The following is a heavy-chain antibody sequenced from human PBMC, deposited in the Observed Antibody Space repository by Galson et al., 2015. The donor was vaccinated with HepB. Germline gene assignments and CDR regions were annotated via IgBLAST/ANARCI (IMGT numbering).Heavy chain of an antibody. D-gene: IGHD3-9*01. CDR3: ATYLGSTGFDF. CDR1: GFNLIELS. Sequence: SGFNLIELSIHWVRQAPGKGLEWMGNLVPENGDTLLAQKFEGRVRMTEDTSSDTTYMELSSLRSEDTGAYFCATYLGSTGFDFWGQGTMVTVSS. CDR2: LVPENGDT. V-gene: IGHV1-24*01. J-gene: IGHJ3*01.